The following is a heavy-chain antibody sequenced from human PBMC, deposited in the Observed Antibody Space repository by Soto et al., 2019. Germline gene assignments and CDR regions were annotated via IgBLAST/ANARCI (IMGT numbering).Heavy chain of an antibody. J-gene: IGHJ5*02. CDR1: GFNFSTYG. CDR3: ASDGSDVLIGPLWFDP. D-gene: IGHD3-9*01. CDR2: IWYDGSQK. Sequence: PGESLKISCAASGFNFSTYGMHWVRQAPGKGLEWVAVIWYDGSQKYYADSAKGRFTISRDNSKNTVYLQMKSLRAEDTAVYYCASDGSDVLIGPLWFDPWGQGTQVTVSS. V-gene: IGHV3-33*01.